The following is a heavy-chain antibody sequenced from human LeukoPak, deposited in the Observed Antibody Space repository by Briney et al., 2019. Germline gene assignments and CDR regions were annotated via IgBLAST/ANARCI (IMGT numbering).Heavy chain of an antibody. CDR3: ARENPYSSSGDWFDP. CDR1: GGSFSGYY. CDR2: INHSGST. D-gene: IGHD6-6*01. V-gene: IGHV4-34*01. J-gene: IGHJ5*02. Sequence: PSETLSLTCAVYGGSFSGYYWSWLRQPPGKGLEWIGEINHSGSTNYTPSLKSRVTISVDTSKNQFSLSLSSVTAADTAVYYCARENPYSSSGDWFDPWGQGTLVTVSS.